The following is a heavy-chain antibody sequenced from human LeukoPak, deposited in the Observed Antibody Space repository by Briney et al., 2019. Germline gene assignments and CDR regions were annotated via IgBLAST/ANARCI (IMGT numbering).Heavy chain of an antibody. CDR3: ARAGSWYSHGMDV. CDR1: GGSVSSGSYY. D-gene: IGHD6-13*01. J-gene: IGHJ6*02. Sequence: PSETLSLTCSVSGGSVSSGSYYWSWLRQPPGKGLEWIGYIYYSGSTNYNPSLKSRVTISVDTSKNQFSLKLSSVTAADTAVYYCARAGSWYSHGMDVWGQGTTVTVSS. V-gene: IGHV4-61*01. CDR2: IYYSGST.